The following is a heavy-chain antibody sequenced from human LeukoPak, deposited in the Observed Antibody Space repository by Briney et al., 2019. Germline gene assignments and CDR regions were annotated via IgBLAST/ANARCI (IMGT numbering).Heavy chain of an antibody. J-gene: IGHJ4*02. D-gene: IGHD6-19*01. CDR2: ISAYNGNT. V-gene: IGHV1-18*01. Sequence: ASVKVSCKASGYTFTSYGISWVRQAPGQGLEWMGWISAYNGNTNYAQKLQGRVTMTTDTSTSTAYMELRSLRSDDTAVYYCARDKDRLVSPPLPDYWGQGTLVTVSS. CDR1: GYTFTSYG. CDR3: ARDKDRLVSPPLPDY.